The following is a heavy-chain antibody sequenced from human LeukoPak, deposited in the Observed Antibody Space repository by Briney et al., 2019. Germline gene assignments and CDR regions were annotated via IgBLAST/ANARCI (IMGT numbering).Heavy chain of an antibody. CDR3: AKGSYYYDSSAFDI. CDR2: INWNSGNI. D-gene: IGHD3-22*01. CDR1: GFTFDDYA. J-gene: IGHJ3*02. Sequence: GGSLRLSCAASGFTFDDYAMHWVRQAPGKGLEWVSAINWNSGNIGYADSVKGRFTISRDNAKNSLYLQMNSLRAEDMALYYCAKGSYYYDSSAFDIWGQGTMVTVSS. V-gene: IGHV3-9*03.